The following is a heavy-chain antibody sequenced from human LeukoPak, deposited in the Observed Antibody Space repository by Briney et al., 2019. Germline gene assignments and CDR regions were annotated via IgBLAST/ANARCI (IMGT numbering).Heavy chain of an antibody. CDR2: FDPEDGET. J-gene: IGHJ4*02. Sequence: ASVNVSCKVSGYTLTELSMHWVRQAPGKGLEWMGGFDPEDGETIYAQKFQGRVTMTEDTSTDTAYMELSSLRSEDTAVYYCATDHSVMGAPTYWGQGTLVTVSS. CDR3: ATDHSVMGAPTY. V-gene: IGHV1-24*01. CDR1: GYTLTELS. D-gene: IGHD1-26*01.